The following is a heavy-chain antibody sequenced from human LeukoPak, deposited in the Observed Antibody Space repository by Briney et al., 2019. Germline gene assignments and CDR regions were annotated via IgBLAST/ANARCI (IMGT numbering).Heavy chain of an antibody. Sequence: GGSLRLSCAASGFIFSSYSMNWVRQAPGKGLEWVSYISSSSSTIYYADSVKGRFTISRDNSKNTLYLQMGSLTVEDTAVYYCAKAGGFFGSGSYYNEPFDYWGQGALVTVSS. V-gene: IGHV3-48*01. D-gene: IGHD3-10*01. CDR2: ISSSSSTI. J-gene: IGHJ4*02. CDR3: AKAGGFFGSGSYYNEPFDY. CDR1: GFIFSSYS.